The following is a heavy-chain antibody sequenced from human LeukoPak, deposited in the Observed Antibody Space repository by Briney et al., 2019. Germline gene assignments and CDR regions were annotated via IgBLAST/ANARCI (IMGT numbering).Heavy chain of an antibody. CDR3: ASASLNIYAFDI. CDR1: GGSISSYY. D-gene: IGHD2/OR15-2a*01. CDR2: IYHSGST. V-gene: IGHV4-59*01. Sequence: SETLSLTCTVSGGSISSYYWSWIRQSPGKGLEWIGYIYHSGSTNYNPSLKSRVTISVDASKNQFSLKLSSVTAADTAVYYCASASLNIYAFDIWGQGTMVTVSS. J-gene: IGHJ3*02.